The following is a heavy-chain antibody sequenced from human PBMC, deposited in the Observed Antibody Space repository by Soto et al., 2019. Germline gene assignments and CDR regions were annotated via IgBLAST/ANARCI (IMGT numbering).Heavy chain of an antibody. V-gene: IGHV1-18*01. Sequence: QVQLVQSGAEVKKPGASVKVSCKASGYTFTSYGISWVRQAPGPGLEWMGWISAYNGNTKHAQKIQCRGTMTTDTTTSPAYIELRSLTSDDTAVYYWARDSPPVDYWGQGTLGTVSS. J-gene: IGHJ4*02. CDR2: ISAYNGNT. CDR3: ARDSPPVDY. CDR1: GYTFTSYG.